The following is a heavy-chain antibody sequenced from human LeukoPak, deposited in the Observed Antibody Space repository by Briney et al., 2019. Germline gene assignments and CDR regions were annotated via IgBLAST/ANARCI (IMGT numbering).Heavy chain of an antibody. D-gene: IGHD3-10*01. CDR1: GHTFTNYG. V-gene: IGHV1-18*01. Sequence: GASVKVSCKASGHTFTNYGVTWVRQAPGQGLEWMGWISTYSGHTNYAQKLQGRVTMTTDTSTSTAYMELRSLRSDDTAVYYCARYYYGSGSYYGGFDYWGQGTLVTVSS. J-gene: IGHJ4*02. CDR3: ARYYYGSGSYYGGFDY. CDR2: ISTYSGHT.